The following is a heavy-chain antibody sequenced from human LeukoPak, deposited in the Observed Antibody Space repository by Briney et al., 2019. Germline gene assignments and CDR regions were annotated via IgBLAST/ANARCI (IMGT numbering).Heavy chain of an antibody. CDR1: GFTFSTYA. V-gene: IGHV3-23*01. CDR3: AKSIGGVVVVAADY. J-gene: IGHJ4*02. D-gene: IGHD2-15*01. CDR2: ISGSGGTT. Sequence: GGSLRLSCAASGFTFSTYAMTWVRQAPGRGLEWVSVISGSGGTTYYADSVKGRFTLSRDNSKNTVFLQMNSLRAEDTAVYYCAKSIGGVVVVAADYWGQGTLVTVSS.